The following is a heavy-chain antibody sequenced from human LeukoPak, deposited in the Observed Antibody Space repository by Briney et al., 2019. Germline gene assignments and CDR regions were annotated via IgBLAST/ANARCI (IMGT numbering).Heavy chain of an antibody. J-gene: IGHJ6*02. CDR1: GGSISSYY. CDR2: IYYSGST. V-gene: IGHV4-59*01. Sequence: PSETLSLTCTVSGGSISSYYWNWIRQPPGKGLEWIGYIYYSGSTNYNPSLKSRITMSVDTSKNQFSLKLTSVTAADTAVYYCARGYGMDVWGQGTTVTVSS. CDR3: ARGYGMDV.